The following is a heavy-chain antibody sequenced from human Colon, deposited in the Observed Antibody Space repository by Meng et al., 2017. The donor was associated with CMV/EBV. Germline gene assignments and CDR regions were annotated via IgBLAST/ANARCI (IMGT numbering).Heavy chain of an antibody. CDR2: ISGSGGTT. J-gene: IGHJ3*02. Sequence: SCAGSGFTFGDHYMDWIRHAPGKGLEWVSYISGSGGTTDYADSVKGRFTISRDNAKKSLYLQMNSLRAEDTAVYYCAREKVGQGAFDIWGQGTKVTVSS. CDR3: AREKVGQGAFDI. CDR1: GFTFGDHY. D-gene: IGHD1-26*01. V-gene: IGHV3-11*04.